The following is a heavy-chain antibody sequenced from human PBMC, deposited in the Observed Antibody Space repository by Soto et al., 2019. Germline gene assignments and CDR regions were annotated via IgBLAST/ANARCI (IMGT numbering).Heavy chain of an antibody. D-gene: IGHD3-10*01. J-gene: IGHJ5*02. V-gene: IGHV4-30-2*01. CDR1: GGSLSSGGYA. CDR2: IFHAGNI. CDR3: ATAGGIGGWFDP. Sequence: QLQLQESSSGLVKPSQTLSLTCTVSGGSLSSGGYAWSWIRQPPGKGLEWIGYIFHAGNIYYNPSLKSPVRISVDTSKNHFSLQLMSVTAADTATYFCATAGGIGGWFDPWCPGTLVTVSS.